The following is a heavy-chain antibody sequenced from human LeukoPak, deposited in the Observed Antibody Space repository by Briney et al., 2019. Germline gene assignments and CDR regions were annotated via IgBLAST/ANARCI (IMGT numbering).Heavy chain of an antibody. V-gene: IGHV1-69*06. Sequence: SVKVSCKASGGTFSSYAISWVRQAPGQGLEWMGGIIPIFGTANYAQKFQGRVTITADKSTSTAYMELRSLRSDDTAVYYCARDQQVLWFGNIDYWGQGTLVTVSS. D-gene: IGHD3-10*01. CDR2: IIPIFGTA. CDR1: GGTFSSYA. CDR3: ARDQQVLWFGNIDY. J-gene: IGHJ4*02.